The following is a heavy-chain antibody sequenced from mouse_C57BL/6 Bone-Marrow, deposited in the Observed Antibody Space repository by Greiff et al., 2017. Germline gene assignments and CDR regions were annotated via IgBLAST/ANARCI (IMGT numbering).Heavy chain of an antibody. CDR1: GYAFSSSW. J-gene: IGHJ2*01. V-gene: IGHV1-82*01. Sequence: QVQLQQSGPELVQPGASVKISCKASGYAFSSSWMNWVKQRPGQGLAWIGWIYPGDGVTNSNGKFKGKATLTADKSSSTAYMELRSLTSEYSAVYYWTRRDYWGQGTTLTVSS. CDR3: TRRDY. CDR2: IYPGDGVT.